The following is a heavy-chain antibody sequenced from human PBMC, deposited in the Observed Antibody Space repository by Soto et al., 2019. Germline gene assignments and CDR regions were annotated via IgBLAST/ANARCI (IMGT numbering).Heavy chain of an antibody. V-gene: IGHV3-7*03. CDR3: ARDIAAAGDY. CDR1: GFTFSSYW. Sequence: PGGSLRLSCAAPGFTFSSYWMSWVRQAPGKGLEWVANIKQDGSEKYYVDSVKGRFTISRDNAKNSLYLQMNSLRAEDTAVYYCARDIAAAGDYWGQGTLVTV. J-gene: IGHJ4*02. D-gene: IGHD6-13*01. CDR2: IKQDGSEK.